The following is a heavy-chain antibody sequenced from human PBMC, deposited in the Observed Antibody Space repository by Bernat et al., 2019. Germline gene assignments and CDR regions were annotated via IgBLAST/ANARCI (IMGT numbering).Heavy chain of an antibody. Sequence: EVQLLESGGGLVQPGESLRLSCAASGFTFSSHGMSWVRQAPGKGLEWVSSIGRSGNTYYSDSAKGRCTISRDNSKTTLNLQMNTLSAEDAAVDYWATRGPTGSYFFDSWGQGTLVTVSS. V-gene: IGHV3-23*01. J-gene: IGHJ4*02. CDR3: ATRGPTGSYFFDS. D-gene: IGHD3-10*01. CDR2: IGRSGNT. CDR1: GFTFSSHG.